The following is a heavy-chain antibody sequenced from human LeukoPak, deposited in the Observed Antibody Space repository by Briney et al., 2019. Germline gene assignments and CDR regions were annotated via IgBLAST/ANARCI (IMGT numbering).Heavy chain of an antibody. CDR1: GGSISSSSYY. CDR3: ARRWNGYNPIDY. CDR2: IYYSGST. J-gene: IGHJ4*02. V-gene: IGHV4-39*01. Sequence: PSETLSLTCTVSGGSISSSSYYWGWIRQPPGKGLEWIGSIYYSGSTYYNPPLKSRVTISVDTSKNQFSLKLSSVTAADTAVYYCARRWNGYNPIDYWGQGTLVTVSS. D-gene: IGHD5-24*01.